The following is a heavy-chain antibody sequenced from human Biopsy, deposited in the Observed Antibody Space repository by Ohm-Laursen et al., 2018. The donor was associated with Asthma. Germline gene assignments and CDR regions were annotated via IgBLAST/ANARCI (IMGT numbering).Heavy chain of an antibody. J-gene: IGHJ4*02. CDR2: INSVFGTT. Sequence: GSSVKVSCKSLGGTFNTYVIGWVRQAPGQGLGWLGGINSVFGTTTYPQKFQDRVTITADDSTSTVYMELSSLRSEDTAVYYCARKAGSCISRTCYSLDFWGQGTLVTASS. CDR1: GGTFNTYV. V-gene: IGHV1-69*01. CDR3: ARKAGSCISRTCYSLDF. D-gene: IGHD2-2*01.